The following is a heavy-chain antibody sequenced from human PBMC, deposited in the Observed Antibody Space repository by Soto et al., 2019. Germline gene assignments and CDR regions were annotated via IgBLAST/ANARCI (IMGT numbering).Heavy chain of an antibody. CDR3: AKDQGSSWYEIDY. J-gene: IGHJ4*02. CDR2: ISGSGGST. CDR1: GFTFSNYA. V-gene: IGHV3-23*01. Sequence: EVQLLESGGGLVQPGGSLRLSCAASGFTFSNYAVTWVRQAPGKGLEWVSTISGSGGSTFYADSVKGRSTISRNNSKNTLHRQMNSLRAEDTAVYYCAKDQGSSWYEIDYWGQGTLVTVSS. D-gene: IGHD6-13*01.